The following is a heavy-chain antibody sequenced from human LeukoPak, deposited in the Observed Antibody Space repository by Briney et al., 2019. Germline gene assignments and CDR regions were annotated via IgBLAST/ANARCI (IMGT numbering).Heavy chain of an antibody. CDR1: GFTFSSYW. Sequence: SGGSLRLSCAASGFTFSSYWMSCVRQAPGKGLEWVANIKQDGSEKYYVDSVKGRFTISRDNAKNSLYLQMNSLRAEDTAVYYCARIAAAYYYYYMDVWGKGTTVTVSS. D-gene: IGHD6-13*01. CDR3: ARIAAAYYYYYMDV. CDR2: IKQDGSEK. V-gene: IGHV3-7*01. J-gene: IGHJ6*03.